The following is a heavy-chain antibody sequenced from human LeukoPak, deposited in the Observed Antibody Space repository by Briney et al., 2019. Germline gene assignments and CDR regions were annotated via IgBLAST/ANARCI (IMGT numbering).Heavy chain of an antibody. Sequence: ASVKVSCKASGYTFTGYYMHWVRQAPGLGLEWMGWINPNSGGTNYAQKFQGRVTMTRDTSISTAYMELSRLRSDDTAVYYCARGSIVVVVADIDYWGQGTLVTVSS. V-gene: IGHV1-2*02. D-gene: IGHD2-15*01. J-gene: IGHJ4*02. CDR1: GYTFTGYY. CDR2: INPNSGGT. CDR3: ARGSIVVVVADIDY.